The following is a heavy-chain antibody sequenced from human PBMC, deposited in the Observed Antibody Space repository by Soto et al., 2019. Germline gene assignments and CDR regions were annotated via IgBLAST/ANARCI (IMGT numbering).Heavy chain of an antibody. J-gene: IGHJ4*02. V-gene: IGHV3-66*01. Sequence: EVQLVESGGGLVQPGGSLRLSCAASGFTVSSNYMSWVRQAPGKGLEWVSVIYSGGSTYYADSVNGRFTISRDNSKNTLYLQRNSLRAEDTAVYYCASADDYGAPAGFDYWGQGTLVTVSS. CDR1: GFTVSSNY. CDR2: IYSGGST. CDR3: ASADDYGAPAGFDY. D-gene: IGHD4-17*01.